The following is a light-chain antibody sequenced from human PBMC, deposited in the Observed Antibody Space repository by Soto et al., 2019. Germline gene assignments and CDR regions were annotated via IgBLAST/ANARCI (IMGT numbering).Light chain of an antibody. J-gene: IGKJ3*01. CDR2: AAS. Sequence: DIQLTQSPSFLSASVGDRVTITCRASQGISSYLAWYQQKPGKAPKLLIYAASTLQSGVPSRFSGSGSGTEFTLTISSLQPEDFATYXCQQLNSYPRTFGPGTKVDIK. CDR3: QQLNSYPRT. CDR1: QGISSY. V-gene: IGKV1-9*01.